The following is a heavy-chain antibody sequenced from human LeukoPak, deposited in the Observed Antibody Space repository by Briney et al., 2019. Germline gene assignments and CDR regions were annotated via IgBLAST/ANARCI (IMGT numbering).Heavy chain of an antibody. CDR3: ARARGVYGDHYFDY. CDR1: GYTFTGYY. CDR2: INPNSGGT. V-gene: IGHV1-2*06. Sequence: GASVKVSCKASGYTFTGYYMHWVRQARGQGLDWMGPINPNSGGTNYAQKFQGRVTMTRDTSISTAYTELSRLRSDDTAVYYCARARGVYGDHYFDYWGQGTLVTVSS. J-gene: IGHJ4*02. D-gene: IGHD4-17*01.